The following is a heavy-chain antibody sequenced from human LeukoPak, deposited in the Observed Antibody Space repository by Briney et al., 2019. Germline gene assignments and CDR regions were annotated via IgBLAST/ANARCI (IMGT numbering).Heavy chain of an antibody. Sequence: GGSLRLSCAASGFTFSSYAMNWVRQAPGKGLEWVSSISGSAGSTYYADSVKSRFTISRDNSKNTLYLQMNSLRAEDTAVYYCARCPVSYDSSARWFDPWGQGTLVTVSS. CDR3: ARCPVSYDSSARWFDP. V-gene: IGHV3-23*01. CDR2: ISGSAGST. CDR1: GFTFSSYA. D-gene: IGHD3-22*01. J-gene: IGHJ5*02.